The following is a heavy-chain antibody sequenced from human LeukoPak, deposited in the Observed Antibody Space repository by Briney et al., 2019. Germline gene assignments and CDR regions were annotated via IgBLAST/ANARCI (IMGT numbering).Heavy chain of an antibody. Sequence: SETLSLTCSVSGGSIISSNYYWGWIRQPPGTGLEWIGSIYQSGSGSSYYTPSLKSRVTIFGDTSKNQFFLRLSSVTAADTAVYYCASTLRFLPYRRFDYWGQGTLVTVPS. CDR2: IYQSGSGSS. CDR1: GGSIISSNYY. J-gene: IGHJ4*02. CDR3: ASTLRFLPYRRFDY. V-gene: IGHV4-39*01. D-gene: IGHD3-3*01.